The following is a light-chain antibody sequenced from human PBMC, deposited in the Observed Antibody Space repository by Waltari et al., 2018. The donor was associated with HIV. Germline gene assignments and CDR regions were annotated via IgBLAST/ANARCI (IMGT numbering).Light chain of an antibody. J-gene: IGKJ3*01. V-gene: IGKV2-30*01. Sequence: VVMTQSPLSLSVPLGQPASISCRSSQSLVYSDGNTYLSWFQQSLGRSPRRLIYKVSNRDTGVADRFSGRGSGTDFTVKVSRVGAEDVGVDYCMQTTQRPAFGPGTRGDIE. CDR3: MQTTQRPA. CDR2: KVS. CDR1: QSLVYSDGNTY.